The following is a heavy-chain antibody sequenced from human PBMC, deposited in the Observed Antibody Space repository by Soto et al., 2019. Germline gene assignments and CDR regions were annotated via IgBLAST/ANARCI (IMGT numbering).Heavy chain of an antibody. CDR2: IYYSGST. CDR1: GGSISSYY. J-gene: IGHJ2*01. D-gene: IGHD3-10*01. V-gene: IGHV4-59*01. CDR3: AREVITMVRGSGSYWYFDL. Sequence: SETLSLTCTVSGGSISSYYWSWIRQPPGKGLEWIGYIYYSGSTNYNPSLKSRVTISEDTSKNQFSLKLSSVTAADTAVYYCAREVITMVRGSGSYWYFDLWGRGTLVTVSS.